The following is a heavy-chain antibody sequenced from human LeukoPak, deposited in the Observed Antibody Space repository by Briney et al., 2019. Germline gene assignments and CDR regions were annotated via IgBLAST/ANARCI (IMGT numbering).Heavy chain of an antibody. Sequence: PSETLSLTCTVSGGSISSGGYYWSWIRQHPGKGLEWIGYIYYSGNTYYNPSLKSRVTISVDTSKNQFSLKLSSVTAADTAVYYCAREGGPHCSSTSCYSDYWGQGTLVTVSS. V-gene: IGHV4-31*03. CDR3: AREGGPHCSSTSCYSDY. CDR1: GGSISSGGYY. CDR2: IYYSGNT. D-gene: IGHD2-2*02. J-gene: IGHJ4*02.